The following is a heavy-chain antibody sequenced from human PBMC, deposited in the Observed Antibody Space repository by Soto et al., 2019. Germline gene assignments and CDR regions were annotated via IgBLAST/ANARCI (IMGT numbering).Heavy chain of an antibody. CDR2: INHSGST. CDR1: GGSFSGYY. V-gene: IGHV4-34*01. CDR3: ARGLSRYGDFDY. Sequence: LALTCAVYGGSFSGYYWSWIRQPPGKGLEWIGEINHSGSTNYNPSLKSRVTISVDTSKNQFSLKLSSVTAADTAVYYCARGLSRYGDFDYWGQGTLVTVSS. J-gene: IGHJ4*02. D-gene: IGHD4-17*01.